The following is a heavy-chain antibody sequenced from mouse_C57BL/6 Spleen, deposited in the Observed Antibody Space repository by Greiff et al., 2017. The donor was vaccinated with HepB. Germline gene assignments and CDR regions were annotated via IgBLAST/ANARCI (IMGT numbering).Heavy chain of an antibody. D-gene: IGHD1-1*01. J-gene: IGHJ2*01. CDR3: ARRGSSLYYFDY. Sequence: VQLQQPGAELVMPGASVKLSCKASGYTFTSYWMHWVKQRPGQGLEWIGEIDPSDSYTNYNQKFKGKSTLTVDKSSSTAYMQLSSLTSEDSAVYYCARRGSSLYYFDYWGQGTTLTVSS. CDR1: GYTFTSYW. CDR2: IDPSDSYT. V-gene: IGHV1-69*01.